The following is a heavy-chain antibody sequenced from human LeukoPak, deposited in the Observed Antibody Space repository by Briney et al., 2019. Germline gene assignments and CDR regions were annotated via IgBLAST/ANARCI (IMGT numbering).Heavy chain of an antibody. CDR3: ARHFFTGYKDY. Sequence: GASLQISCKGSGYSFTSYWIGWVRQLPGKGLEWMGIIYPGDSDTRYSPSFQGQVTISADKSISTAYLQWSSLKASDTAMYYCARHFFTGYKDYWGQGTLVTVSS. CDR1: GYSFTSYW. CDR2: IYPGDSDT. V-gene: IGHV5-51*01. D-gene: IGHD5-24*01. J-gene: IGHJ4*02.